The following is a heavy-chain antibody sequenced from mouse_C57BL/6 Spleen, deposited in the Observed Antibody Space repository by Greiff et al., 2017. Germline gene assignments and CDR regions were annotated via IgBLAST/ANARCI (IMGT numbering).Heavy chain of an antibody. D-gene: IGHD1-1*01. V-gene: IGHV1-50*01. J-gene: IGHJ4*01. CDR3: ARRIYYYGSSYYYAMDY. Sequence: QVQLKQPGAELVKPGASVKLSCKASGYTFTSYWMQWVKQRPGQGLEWIGEIGPSDSSTNYTQKFKGKATLTVDTSSSTAYMQLSSLTSEDSAVYYCARRIYYYGSSYYYAMDYWGQGTSVTVSS. CDR1: GYTFTSYW. CDR2: IGPSDSST.